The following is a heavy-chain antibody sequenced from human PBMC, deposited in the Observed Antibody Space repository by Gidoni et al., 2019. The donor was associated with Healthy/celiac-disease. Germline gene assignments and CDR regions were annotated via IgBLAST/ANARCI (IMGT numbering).Heavy chain of an antibody. CDR2: RSYDGSNK. V-gene: IGHV3-30*18. CDR3: AKEDSSSWYRYYYYGMDV. Sequence: QVQLVESGGGVVQPGRSLRLSCAASGFTFSSYGRHWVRQAPGQGLGWGAVRSYDGSNKDNEDAVKGRYTISRDKSKNTLYLQMNSLRAEDTAVYYCAKEDSSSWYRYYYYGMDVWGKGTTVTVSS. D-gene: IGHD6-13*01. J-gene: IGHJ6*04. CDR1: GFTFSSYG.